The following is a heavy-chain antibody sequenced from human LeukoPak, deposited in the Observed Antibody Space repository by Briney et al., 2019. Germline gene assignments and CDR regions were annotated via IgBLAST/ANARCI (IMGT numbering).Heavy chain of an antibody. J-gene: IGHJ6*03. CDR1: GFTFSSYW. CDR2: INSDGSST. CDR3: AREAGRRFGELHYYYHYMDV. D-gene: IGHD3-10*01. V-gene: IGHV3-74*01. Sequence: GGSLRLSCAASGFTFSSYWMHWVRQAPGKGLVWVSRINSDGSSTSYADSVKGRFTISRDNAKNTLYLQMNSLRAEDTAVYYCAREAGRRFGELHYYYHYMDVWGKGTTVTVSS.